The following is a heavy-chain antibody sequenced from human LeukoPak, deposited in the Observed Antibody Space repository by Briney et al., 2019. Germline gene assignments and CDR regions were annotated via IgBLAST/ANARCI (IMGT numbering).Heavy chain of an antibody. D-gene: IGHD2-2*01. J-gene: IGHJ4*02. CDR1: GFTFSSYE. V-gene: IGHV3-48*03. CDR2: ISSSDGSTT. Sequence: PGGSLRLSCAASGFTFSSYEMNWVRQAPGKGLEWVSYISSSDGSTTNYADSVKGRFTISRDNAKNSLYLQMNSLRAGDTAVYYCARDRYALYYWGQGALVTVSS. CDR3: ARDRYALYY.